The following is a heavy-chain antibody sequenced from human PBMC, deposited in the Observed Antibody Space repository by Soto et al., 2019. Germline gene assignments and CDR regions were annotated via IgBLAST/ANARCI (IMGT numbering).Heavy chain of an antibody. CDR2: VNAGNGNT. Sequence: ASVKVSCKASGYTFTSYAMHWVGQAPGQRLEWMGWVNAGNGNTKYSQKFQGRVTITRDTSASTAYMELSSLRSEDTAVYYCASWSSSGIAARPPYYYYYYGLDIWGQATTVTVSS. V-gene: IGHV1-3*01. J-gene: IGHJ6*02. D-gene: IGHD6-6*01. CDR3: ASWSSSGIAARPPYYYYYYGLDI. CDR1: GYTFTSYA.